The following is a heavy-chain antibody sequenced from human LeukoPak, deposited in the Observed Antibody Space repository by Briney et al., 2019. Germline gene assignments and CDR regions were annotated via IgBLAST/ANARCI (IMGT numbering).Heavy chain of an antibody. J-gene: IGHJ4*02. CDR2: VSGSGDST. Sequence: GGSLRLSCAASAFTFSSYAMSWVRQAPGKGLEWVSTVSGSGDSTYYADSVKGRFTISRDNSKNTLYLQMNSLRAEDTAVYYCAKSGSGWHLGYFDYWGQGALVTVSS. CDR1: AFTFSSYA. V-gene: IGHV3-23*01. D-gene: IGHD6-19*01. CDR3: AKSGSGWHLGYFDY.